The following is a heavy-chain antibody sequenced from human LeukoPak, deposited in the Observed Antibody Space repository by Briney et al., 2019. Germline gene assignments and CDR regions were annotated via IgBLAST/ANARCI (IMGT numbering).Heavy chain of an antibody. CDR1: DGSLSGYY. D-gene: IGHD5/OR15-5a*01. V-gene: IGHV4-34*01. CDR3: ARISTIPPDP. J-gene: IGHJ5*02. Sequence: SETLSLTCAVYDGSLSGYYWSWIRQPPGKGLEWIGDISHSAFTNYNPSLKSRVTISVDTSKNHFSLKLSSVTAADTAVYYCARISTIPPDPRGQGTLVTVSS. CDR2: ISHSAFT.